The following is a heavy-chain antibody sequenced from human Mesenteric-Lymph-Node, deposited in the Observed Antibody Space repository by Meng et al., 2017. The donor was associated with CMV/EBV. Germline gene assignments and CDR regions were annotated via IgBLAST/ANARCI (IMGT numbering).Heavy chain of an antibody. V-gene: IGHV1-8*01. CDR3: ARGLRDSSGKEYFQH. CDR2: MNPNSGNT. Sequence: ASVKVSCKASAYTFTSFDINWVRQATGQGPEWMGWMNPNSGNTGYAEMFQGRLTMTRNTSISTAYMELSGLRSEDTAVYYCARGLRDSSGKEYFQHWGQGTLVTVSS. CDR1: AYTFTSFD. D-gene: IGHD3-22*01. J-gene: IGHJ1*01.